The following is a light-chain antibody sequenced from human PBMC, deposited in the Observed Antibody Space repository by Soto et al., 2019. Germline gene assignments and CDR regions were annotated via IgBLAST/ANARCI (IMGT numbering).Light chain of an antibody. J-gene: IGLJ2*01. CDR1: DIGSKG. V-gene: IGLV3-21*04. CDR3: QVWDSGSAYVV. CDR2: SDT. Sequence: SSELTQPPSVSVAPGKTASISCGGNDIGSKGVHWYQQKPGQAPVLVIYSDTDLPPVITERFSGSNSANLATLTISRVEAGDEADYYCQVWDSGSAYVVFGGGTKLTVL.